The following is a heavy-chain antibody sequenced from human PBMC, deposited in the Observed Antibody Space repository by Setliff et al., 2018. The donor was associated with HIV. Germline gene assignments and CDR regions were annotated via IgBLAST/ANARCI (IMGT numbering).Heavy chain of an antibody. D-gene: IGHD2-21*01. V-gene: IGHV3-7*03. CDR1: GFTFSTYW. Sequence: GGSLRLSCAASGFTFSTYWMTWVRQAPGKGLEWVAKIKQDGGEENYADSVKGRFTISRDNAKNSLYLQINNLRRDDTAMYYCATQVWSNMDYWGQGTLVTVSS. CDR3: ATQVWSNMDY. CDR2: IKQDGGEE. J-gene: IGHJ4*02.